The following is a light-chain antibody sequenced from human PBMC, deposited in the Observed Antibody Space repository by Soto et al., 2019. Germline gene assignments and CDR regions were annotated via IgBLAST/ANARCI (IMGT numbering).Light chain of an antibody. CDR1: SSDVGAYYS. CDR2: GVT. J-gene: IGLJ1*01. Sequence: QSVLTQPASVSGSPGQSITISCTGTSSDVGAYYSVSWYQHHPGKAPKLIIYGVTNRPSGVSNRFSGSKSGNTASLTISGLQAEDAADYHCSSYTSGRTIVFGTRTKVTVL. V-gene: IGLV2-14*01. CDR3: SSYTSGRTIV.